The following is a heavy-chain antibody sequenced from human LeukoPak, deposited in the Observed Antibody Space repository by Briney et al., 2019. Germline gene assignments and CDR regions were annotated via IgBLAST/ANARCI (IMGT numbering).Heavy chain of an antibody. D-gene: IGHD5-12*01. CDR2: ISSSSSTI. CDR1: GFTFSSYS. J-gene: IGHJ4*02. CDR3: ARERSEWLLPKYFDY. V-gene: IGHV3-48*01. Sequence: PGRSLRLSCAASGFTFSSYSMNWVRQAPGKGLEWVSYISSSSSTIYYADSVKGRFTISRDNAKNSLYLQMNSLRAEDTAVYYCARERSEWLLPKYFDYWGQGTLVTVSS.